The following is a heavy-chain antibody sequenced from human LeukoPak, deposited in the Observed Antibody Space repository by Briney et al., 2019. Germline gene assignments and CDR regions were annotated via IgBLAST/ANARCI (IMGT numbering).Heavy chain of an antibody. CDR1: GSTFSSYD. V-gene: IGHV3-48*03. CDR3: AISHGGHSDFDY. D-gene: IGHD4-23*01. Sequence: GGSLRLSCAGSGSTFSSYDMNWVRQTPGKGLEWVSYISNSGNTMYYADSVKGRFTISRDIAKNSLYLQMSSLRADDTAVYYCAISHGGHSDFDYWGQGTLVTVSS. J-gene: IGHJ4*02. CDR2: ISNSGNTM.